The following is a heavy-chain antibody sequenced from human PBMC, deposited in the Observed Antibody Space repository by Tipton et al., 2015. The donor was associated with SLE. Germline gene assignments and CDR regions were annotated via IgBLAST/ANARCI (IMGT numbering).Heavy chain of an antibody. V-gene: IGHV3-21*01. Sequence: SLRLSCAASGFTFSSYSMNWVRQAPGKGLEWVSSISSSSSYIYYAGSVKGRFTISRDNAKNSLYLQMNSLSAEDTAVYYCAKDRYCGGGTCFASYFDLWGQGTPVTVSS. D-gene: IGHD2-21*01. CDR1: GFTFSSYS. CDR2: ISSSSSYI. CDR3: AKDRYCGGGTCFASYFDL. J-gene: IGHJ4*02.